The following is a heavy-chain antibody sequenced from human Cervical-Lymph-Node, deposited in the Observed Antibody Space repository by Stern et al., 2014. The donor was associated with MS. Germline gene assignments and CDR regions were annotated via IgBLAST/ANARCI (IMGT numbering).Heavy chain of an antibody. CDR1: GGSLSDYY. J-gene: IGHJ5*02. D-gene: IGHD1-1*01. Sequence: VQLQQWGAGLLKPSETLSLTCGVHGGSLSDYYWTWIRQAPGKGLEWIGEVSHGVQTNYTPSIKSRFTISIDLSKNSFSLRLTSVTAADTGVYYCAREDTMAQLWSWFDPWGQGSLVTVSS. CDR2: VSHGVQT. CDR3: AREDTMAQLWSWFDP. V-gene: IGHV4-34*01.